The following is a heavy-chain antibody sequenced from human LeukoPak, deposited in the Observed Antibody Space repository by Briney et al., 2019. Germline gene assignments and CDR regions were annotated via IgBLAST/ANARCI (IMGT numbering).Heavy chain of an antibody. D-gene: IGHD5-18*01. J-gene: IGHJ6*03. CDR3: AGSGYSYGYPYYYYYMDV. Sequence: GGSLRLSCAASGFIFSSYWMSWVRQAPGKGLEWVASIKHDGSEKYYVDSVKGRFTISRDNAKNSLYPQMNSLRAEDTAVYYCAGSGYSYGYPYYYYYMDVWGKGTTVTISS. CDR2: IKHDGSEK. V-gene: IGHV3-7*01. CDR1: GFIFSSYW.